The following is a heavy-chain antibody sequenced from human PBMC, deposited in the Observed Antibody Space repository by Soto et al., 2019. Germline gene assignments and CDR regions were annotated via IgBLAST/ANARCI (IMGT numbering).Heavy chain of an antibody. D-gene: IGHD3-16*02. CDR2: ISGSGGST. CDR3: AKASEGRYVYVWGSYRSYYFDY. V-gene: IGHV3-23*01. J-gene: IGHJ4*02. Sequence: EVQLLESGGGLVQPGGSLRLSCAASGFTFSSYAMSWVRQAPGKGLEWVSAISGSGGSTYYADSVKGRFTISRDNAKNTLYRHVDGLGAEATAVYCCAKASEGRYVYVWGSYRSYYFDYWGQGTLVTVSS. CDR1: GFTFSSYA.